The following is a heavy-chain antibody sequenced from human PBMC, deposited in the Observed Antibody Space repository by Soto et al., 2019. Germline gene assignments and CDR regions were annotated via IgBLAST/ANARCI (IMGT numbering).Heavy chain of an antibody. CDR2: IIPILGIA. Sequence: GASVKVSCKASGGTFSSYTISWVRQAPGQGLEWMGRIIPILGIANYAQKFQGRVTITADKSTSTAYMELSSLRSEDTAVYYCARNSIGPSGLDYYYGMDVWGQGTTVTVSS. CDR3: ARNSIGPSGLDYYYGMDV. V-gene: IGHV1-69*02. D-gene: IGHD4-17*01. CDR1: GGTFSSYT. J-gene: IGHJ6*02.